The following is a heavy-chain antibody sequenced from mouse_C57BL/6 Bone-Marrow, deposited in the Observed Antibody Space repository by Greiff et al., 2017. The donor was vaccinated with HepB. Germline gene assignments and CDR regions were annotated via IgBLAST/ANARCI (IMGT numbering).Heavy chain of an antibody. D-gene: IGHD6-1*01. J-gene: IGHJ4*01. V-gene: IGHV1-81*01. CDR3: ARPLLYAMDY. CDR2: IYPRSGNT. Sequence: VMLVESGAELARPGASVKLSCKASGYTFTSYGISWVKQRTGQGLEWIGEIYPRSGNTYYNEKFKGKATLTADKSSSTAYMELRSLTSEDSAVYFCARPLLYAMDYWGQGTSVTVSS. CDR1: GYTFTSYG.